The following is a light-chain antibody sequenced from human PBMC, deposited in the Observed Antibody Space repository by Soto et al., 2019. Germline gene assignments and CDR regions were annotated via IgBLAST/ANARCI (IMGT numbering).Light chain of an antibody. V-gene: IGLV2-14*01. Sequence: QSVLTQPPSVSGSPGQSITISCTGTSSDVGGYKYVSWIQQHPGKAPKLMIYEVSNRPSGVSNRFSGSKSDNTASLTISGLQAEDEADYYCSSYTSSSTYVFGTGTKVTVL. CDR1: SSDVGGYKY. CDR2: EVS. CDR3: SSYTSSSTYV. J-gene: IGLJ1*01.